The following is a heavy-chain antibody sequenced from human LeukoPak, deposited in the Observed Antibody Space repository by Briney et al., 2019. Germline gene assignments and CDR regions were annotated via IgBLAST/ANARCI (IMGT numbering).Heavy chain of an antibody. D-gene: IGHD6-13*01. V-gene: IGHV4-4*07. J-gene: IGHJ6*03. CDR2: IYTSGST. Sequence: SETLSLTCTVSGGSISSYYWSWIRQPAGKGLEWIGRIYTSGSTNYNPSLKSRVTMSVDTSKNQFSLKLSSVTAADTAVYYCARAPGYSSSWCSHYYYYMDVWGKGTTVTVSS. CDR3: ARAPGYSSSWCSHYYYYMDV. CDR1: GGSISSYY.